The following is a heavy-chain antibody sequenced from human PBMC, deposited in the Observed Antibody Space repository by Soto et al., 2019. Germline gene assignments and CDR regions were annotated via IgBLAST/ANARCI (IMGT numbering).Heavy chain of an antibody. D-gene: IGHD1-20*01. CDR1: GGSFSGYY. CDR3: ARVGFNWNDDYYGMDV. J-gene: IGHJ6*02. CDR2: INHSGST. V-gene: IGHV4-34*01. Sequence: QAQLQQWGAGLLKPSETLSLTCAVYGGSFSGYYWSWIRQPPGKGLEWIGEINHSGSTNYNPSLKSRVTISVDTSKNQFSLKLSSVTAADTAVYYCARVGFNWNDDYYGMDVWGQGTTVTVSS.